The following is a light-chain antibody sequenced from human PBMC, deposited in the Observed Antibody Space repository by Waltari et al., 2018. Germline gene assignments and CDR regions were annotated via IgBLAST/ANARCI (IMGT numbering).Light chain of an antibody. CDR3: ASYTSSNTVI. Sequence: QSALTQPASVSGSAGQSIAISCSGTNSDIGRYNYVSWYQQHPVNAPRLIIYDVSRWPSVVSNRFIGSKSGITASLAISGLQAEDEGDYFCASYTSSNTVIFGGGTRVTVL. V-gene: IGLV2-14*03. CDR2: DVS. CDR1: NSDIGRYNY. J-gene: IGLJ2*01.